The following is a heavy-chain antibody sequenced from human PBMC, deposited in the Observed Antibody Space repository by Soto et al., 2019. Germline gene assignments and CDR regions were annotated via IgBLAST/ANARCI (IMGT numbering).Heavy chain of an antibody. Sequence: ASVKVSCKASGYTFTSYCMHWVRQAPGQGLEWMGIINPSGGSTSYAQKFQGRVTMTRDTSTSTVYMELSSLRSEDTAVYYCARSYSITIFGVVIIEGSFYDYWGQGTLVTVSS. CDR1: GYTFTSYC. J-gene: IGHJ4*02. D-gene: IGHD3-3*01. CDR2: INPSGGST. CDR3: ARSYSITIFGVVIIEGSFYDY. V-gene: IGHV1-46*03.